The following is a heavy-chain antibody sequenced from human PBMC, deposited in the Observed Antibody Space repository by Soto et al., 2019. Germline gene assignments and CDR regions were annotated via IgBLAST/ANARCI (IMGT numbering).Heavy chain of an antibody. CDR3: ARGPSSRAFDL. D-gene: IGHD2-2*01. J-gene: IGHJ3*01. CDR2: TDPSGTIT. Sequence: VQLVQSGVEVKKPGASVKVSCKASGYTFSDFYLHWLRQAPGQGLVWMALTDPSGTITRYAQILHGRVAVTTDTATSTVYMDLSNLRSEDTAVYYCARGPSSRAFDLWGQGTMVTVSS. V-gene: IGHV1-46*01. CDR1: GYTFSDFY.